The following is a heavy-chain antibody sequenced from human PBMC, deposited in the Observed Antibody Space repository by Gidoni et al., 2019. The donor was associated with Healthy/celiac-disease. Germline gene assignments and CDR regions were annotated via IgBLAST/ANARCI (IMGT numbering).Heavy chain of an antibody. V-gene: IGHV3-21*01. CDR3: ARDGSVTTLNPCTPCYYGMDV. Sequence: EVQLGESGGGLVKPGGSLRLSGAASGVPCSSYSMNWARQAPGKGLEWVLSISSSSSYIYYADSVKGRFTISRDNAKNSLYLQMNSLRAEDTAVYYCARDGSVTTLNPCTPCYYGMDVWGQGTTVTVSS. CDR2: ISSSSSYI. D-gene: IGHD4-17*01. J-gene: IGHJ6*02. CDR1: GVPCSSYS.